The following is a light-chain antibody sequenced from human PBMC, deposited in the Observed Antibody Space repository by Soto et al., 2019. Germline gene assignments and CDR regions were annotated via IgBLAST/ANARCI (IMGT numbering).Light chain of an antibody. V-gene: IGLV2-14*01. Sequence: QSVLTQPASVSGSLGQSITLSCTGSGGDIGAYNYVSWYQQHPGKAPKLIVYGVTHRPSGVSSRYSASKSAYTASLTISALQAEDEADYYCQTWGTAEVVFGGGTKLTVL. CDR2: GVT. CDR1: GGDIGAYNY. J-gene: IGLJ2*01. CDR3: QTWGTAEVV.